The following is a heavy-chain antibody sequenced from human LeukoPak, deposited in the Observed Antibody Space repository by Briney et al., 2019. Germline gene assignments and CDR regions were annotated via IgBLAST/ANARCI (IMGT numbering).Heavy chain of an antibody. V-gene: IGHV3-23*01. CDR3: AKARGSYSEY. CDR2: ISGSGGST. J-gene: IGHJ4*02. CDR1: GFTFSSYA. D-gene: IGHD1-26*01. Sequence: GGSLRLSCAASGFTFSSYAMSWVRQAPGKGLEWVSVISGSGGSTYYTDSVKGRFTISRDNSKNTLYLQMNSLRAEDTAVYYCAKARGSYSEYWGQGTLVTVSS.